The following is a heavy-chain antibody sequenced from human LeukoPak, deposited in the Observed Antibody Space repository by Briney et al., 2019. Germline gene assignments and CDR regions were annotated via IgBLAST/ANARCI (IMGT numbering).Heavy chain of an antibody. V-gene: IGHV1-18*01. Sequence: ASVKVSSKASGYTFTSYGISWVRQAPGQGLEWMGWISAYNGNTNYAQKLQGRVTITTDTSTSTAYMELRSLRYDDTAVYYCARDPDRLGSQYWGQGTLVTVSS. D-gene: IGHD3-10*02. CDR3: ARDPDRLGSQY. CDR1: GYTFTSYG. J-gene: IGHJ4*02. CDR2: ISAYNGNT.